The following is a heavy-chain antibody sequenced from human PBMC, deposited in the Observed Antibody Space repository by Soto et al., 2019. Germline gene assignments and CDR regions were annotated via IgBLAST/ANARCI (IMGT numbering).Heavy chain of an antibody. J-gene: IGHJ5*01. V-gene: IGHV4-4*02. CDR1: GGSVRAPDW. CDR3: ARVRQGCSANNCYFDP. CDR2: VHISGHS. D-gene: IGHD1-1*01. Sequence: SETLSLTCTLSGGSVRAPDWWYWVRQSPDKGLEWIAEVHISGHSNYNPSLRSRVSVSIDSSKNQFYLNLNSVTAADTAIYYCARVRQGCSANNCYFDPWGQGTQVTVSS.